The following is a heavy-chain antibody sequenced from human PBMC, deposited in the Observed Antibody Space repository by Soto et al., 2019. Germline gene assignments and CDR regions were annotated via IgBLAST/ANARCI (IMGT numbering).Heavy chain of an antibody. CDR1: GYTFTSYG. CDR2: IGAYNGNT. V-gene: IGHV1-18*01. Sequence: ASVKVSCKASGYTFTSYGISWVRQAPGQGLEWMGWIGAYNGNTNYAQKLQGRVTMTTDTSTSTAYMELRSLRSDDTAVYYCARVDNYYDSSGYYPLFDYWGQGTLVTSPQ. D-gene: IGHD3-22*01. CDR3: ARVDNYYDSSGYYPLFDY. J-gene: IGHJ4*02.